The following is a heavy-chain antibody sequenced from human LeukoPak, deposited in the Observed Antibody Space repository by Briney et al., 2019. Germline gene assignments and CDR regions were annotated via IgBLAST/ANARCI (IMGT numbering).Heavy chain of an antibody. CDR1: GFTFSDYY. J-gene: IGHJ3*02. V-gene: IGHV3-7*03. D-gene: IGHD3-3*01. Sequence: PGGSLRLSCAASGFTFSDYYMGWIRQAPGKGLEWVANIKQDGSEKYYVDSVKGRFTISRGNAKNSLYLQMNSLRAEDTAVYYCARGSPTYYDFWSGYSGGDAFDIWGQGTMVTVSS. CDR3: ARGSPTYYDFWSGYSGGDAFDI. CDR2: IKQDGSEK.